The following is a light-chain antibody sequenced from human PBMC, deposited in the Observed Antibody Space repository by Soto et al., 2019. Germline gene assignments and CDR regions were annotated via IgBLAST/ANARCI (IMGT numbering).Light chain of an antibody. V-gene: IGLV1-47*01. CDR2: RNN. J-gene: IGLJ2*01. CDR3: ESCDNNLGGPA. CDR1: NSNIRSKY. Sequence: QSVLTQPPSASGTPGQRVSISCSGSNSNIRSKYVYWYQQLPGTSPKLLMYRNNQRPSGVPDRFSGSKSGTSASLVISGRRSEAEADYYCESCDNNLGGPAFGGGTKVTVL.